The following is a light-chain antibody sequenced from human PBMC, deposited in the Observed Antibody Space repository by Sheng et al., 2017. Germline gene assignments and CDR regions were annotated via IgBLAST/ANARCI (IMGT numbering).Light chain of an antibody. CDR1: SSDIGGYNY. Sequence: QSALTQPPSASGSPGQSVTISCTGTSSDIGGYNYVSWYQHHPGKAPRLIIFEVNKRPSGVPDRFSGAKSGNTASLTVSGLLPDDEGDYYCNSYAGNNVLFGGGTKLTV. V-gene: IGLV2-8*01. J-gene: IGLJ2*01. CDR3: NSYAGNNVL. CDR2: EVN.